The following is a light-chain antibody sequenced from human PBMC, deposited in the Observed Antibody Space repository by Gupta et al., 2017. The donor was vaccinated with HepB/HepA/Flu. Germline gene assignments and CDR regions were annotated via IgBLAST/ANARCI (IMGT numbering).Light chain of an antibody. Sequence: QSALTPPASVSGSPGQSITISCTGTSSDVSWYQQHPGKAPNIMIYAVSIRPPRVSYRFSASKYGATASLTTTALQGDDEADYYCRSFTGSSNIALFGGGTKVTVL. CDR3: RSFTGSSNIAL. J-gene: IGLJ2*01. CDR2: AVS. V-gene: IGLV2-14*03. CDR1: SSDV.